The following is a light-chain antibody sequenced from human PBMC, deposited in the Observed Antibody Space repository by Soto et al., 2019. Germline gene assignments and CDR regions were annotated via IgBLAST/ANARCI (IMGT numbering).Light chain of an antibody. CDR1: QTISRSY. Sequence: EILLTQSPGTLSLSPGERATLSCRASQTISRSYLAWYQQKPGQAPRLLIYSISRRPIGIPDRFSGSGSGTYFTLTISRLEPEDFAVYYCQQYSSSPGTFGPGTKVEI. CDR2: SIS. CDR3: QQYSSSPGT. V-gene: IGKV3-20*01. J-gene: IGKJ1*01.